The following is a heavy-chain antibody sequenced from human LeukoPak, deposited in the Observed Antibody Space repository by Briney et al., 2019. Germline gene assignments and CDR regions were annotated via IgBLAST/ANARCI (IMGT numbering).Heavy chain of an antibody. CDR1: GHSFSSYG. V-gene: IGHV3-30*02. D-gene: IGHD2-8*02. CDR2: IGHDGNHK. CDR3: AKKGAVCNTGGAIDY. J-gene: IGHJ4*02. Sequence: GGSLRLSCVASGHSFSSYGMHWVRQAPGKGLERVAYIGHDGNHKFYDDSVRGRFNISRDNSENTLFPQMNSLRPDDTGVYYCAKKGAVCNTGGAIDYWGQGTLVTVSS.